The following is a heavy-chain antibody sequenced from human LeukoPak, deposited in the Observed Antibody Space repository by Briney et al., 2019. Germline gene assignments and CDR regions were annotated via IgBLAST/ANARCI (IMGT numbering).Heavy chain of an antibody. CDR1: GFNFIDNS. Sequence: PGGSLRLSCAGSGFNFIDNSMHWVRQAPGKGLEWVSSISGSNTYIYYRDSVKGRFTISRDNAKNSLFLQMNSLRAEDTAVYYCARGYCSGTSCYMFASWGQGTRVTVSS. CDR3: ARGYCSGTSCYMFAS. J-gene: IGHJ4*02. D-gene: IGHD2-2*02. CDR2: ISGSNTYI. V-gene: IGHV3-21*01.